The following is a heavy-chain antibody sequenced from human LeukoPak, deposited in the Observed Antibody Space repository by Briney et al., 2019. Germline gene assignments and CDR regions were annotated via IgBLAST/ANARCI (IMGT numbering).Heavy chain of an antibody. D-gene: IGHD5-12*01. J-gene: IGHJ3*02. Sequence: PGGSLRLSCAASKFTFSSYGMHWVRQAPGKGLEWLAVISYDGRNKYYADSVRGRFTISRDNSKNTLYLQMNSLRAEDTAVYYCARDGVVATIDRDAFDIWGQGTMVTVSS. CDR3: ARDGVVATIDRDAFDI. CDR1: KFTFSSYG. V-gene: IGHV3-30*03. CDR2: ISYDGRNK.